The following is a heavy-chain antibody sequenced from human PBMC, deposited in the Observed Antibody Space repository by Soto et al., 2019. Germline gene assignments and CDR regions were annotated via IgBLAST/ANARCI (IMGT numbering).Heavy chain of an antibody. CDR2: IYHSGST. CDR3: ARGYSGYDYNLDY. J-gene: IGHJ4*02. V-gene: IGHV4-30-2*01. D-gene: IGHD5-12*01. Sequence: QLQLQESGSGLVKPSQTLTLTCAVSGGHISSGGYYWSWLRQPPRKVLEWIGYIYHSGSTYYNPSLKSRVTISVDRSKNQFSLKLSSVTAADTAVYYCARGYSGYDYNLDYWGRGTLVTVSS. CDR1: GGHISSGGYY.